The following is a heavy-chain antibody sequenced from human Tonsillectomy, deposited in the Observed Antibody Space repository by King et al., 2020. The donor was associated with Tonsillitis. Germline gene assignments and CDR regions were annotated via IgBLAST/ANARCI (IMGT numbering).Heavy chain of an antibody. D-gene: IGHD2-2*01. V-gene: IGHV3-30*02. Sequence: VQLVESGGGVVQPGGSLRLSCAASGFTFSNYAMHWVRQAPGKGLEWVAFLRFDESVTYYADSVEGRFTISRDISKNTLYLQMNSLRAEDTAVYYCAKEDGSSCPFQSGGQGTLVTVSS. CDR3: AKEDGSSCPFQS. CDR1: GFTFSNYA. CDR2: LRFDESVT. J-gene: IGHJ4*02.